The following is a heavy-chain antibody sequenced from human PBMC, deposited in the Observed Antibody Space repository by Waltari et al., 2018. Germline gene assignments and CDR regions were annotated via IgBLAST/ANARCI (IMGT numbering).Heavy chain of an antibody. CDR1: GGSISSGSYY. CDR3: ARVYYDFWSGYYGWFDP. J-gene: IGHJ5*02. Sequence: QVQLQESGPGLVKPSQTLSLTCTVSGGSISSGSYYWSWIRQPAGKGLEWIGYIYTSGSTNYNPSLKSRVTISVDTSKNQFSLKLSSVTAADTAVYYCARVYYDFWSGYYGWFDPWGQGTLVTVFS. D-gene: IGHD3-3*01. V-gene: IGHV4-61*09. CDR2: IYTSGST.